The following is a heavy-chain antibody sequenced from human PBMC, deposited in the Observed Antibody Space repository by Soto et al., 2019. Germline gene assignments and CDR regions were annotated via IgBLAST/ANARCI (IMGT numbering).Heavy chain of an antibody. Sequence: QVQLVQSGAEVKKPGSSVKVSCRTSGGTFSTYAFSWVRQAPGQGLEWLGGSIPIFDTTNYAQKFQGRVRFTADESTSTAYMELTSLRSEDTAVYYCASPTIAAADPFGLWGRGTLVTVSS. CDR3: ASPTIAAADPFGL. V-gene: IGHV1-69*01. CDR2: SIPIFDTT. D-gene: IGHD6-13*01. J-gene: IGHJ2*01. CDR1: GGTFSTYA.